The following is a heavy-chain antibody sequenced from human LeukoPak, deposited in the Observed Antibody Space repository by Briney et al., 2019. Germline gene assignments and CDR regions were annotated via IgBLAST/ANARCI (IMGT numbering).Heavy chain of an antibody. CDR3: ARDERGGYYYG. J-gene: IGHJ4*02. CDR1: GFTSSSYA. Sequence: GGSLRLSCAASGFTSSSYAMSWVRQAPGKGLEWVANIKQDGTEIYYVDSVKGRFTISRDNAKNSLYLQMNSLRAEDTAVYYCARDERGGYYYGWGQGTLVTVSS. D-gene: IGHD3-22*01. CDR2: IKQDGTEI. V-gene: IGHV3-7*01.